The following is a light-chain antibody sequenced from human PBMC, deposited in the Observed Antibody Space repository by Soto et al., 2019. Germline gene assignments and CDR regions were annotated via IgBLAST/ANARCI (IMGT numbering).Light chain of an antibody. Sequence: QSALTQPASVSGSPGQSITISCTGTSSDVGGFNYVSWYQQHPGKAPKLMIYDVNNRPSGVSYRISGSKCGNTASLTLCGLQDGVEADYYCNSYRSSNTYVFRTRNKVSV. CDR3: NSYRSSNTYV. CDR2: DVN. CDR1: SSDVGGFNY. V-gene: IGLV2-14*03. J-gene: IGLJ1*01.